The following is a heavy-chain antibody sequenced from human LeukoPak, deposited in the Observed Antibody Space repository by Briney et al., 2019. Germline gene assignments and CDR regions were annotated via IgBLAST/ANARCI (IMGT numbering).Heavy chain of an antibody. V-gene: IGHV4-59*01. D-gene: IGHD3-9*01. Sequence: PSETLSLTCRVWGGFLSSYYWSWIRQPPGKGLEWIGYIYYSGTTNYNPSLKSRVTISLDTSKNQFSLKLSSVTAADTAVYYCARRTGYYNGFDYWGQGTLVTVSS. J-gene: IGHJ4*02. CDR2: IYYSGTT. CDR3: ARRTGYYNGFDY. CDR1: GGFLSSYY.